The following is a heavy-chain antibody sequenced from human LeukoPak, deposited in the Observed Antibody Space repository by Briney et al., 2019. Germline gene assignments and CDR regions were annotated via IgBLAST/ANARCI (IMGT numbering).Heavy chain of an antibody. CDR2: INPSGGST. CDR3: ARTLTTVTTDYYYYGMDV. V-gene: IGHV1-46*01. D-gene: IGHD4-17*01. J-gene: IGHJ6*02. Sequence: ASVKVSFKASGYTFTSYYMHWVRQAPGQGLEWMGIINPSGGSTSYAQKFQGRVTMTRDTSTSTVYMELSSLRSEDTAVYYCARTLTTVTTDYYYYGMDVWGQGTTVTVSS. CDR1: GYTFTSYY.